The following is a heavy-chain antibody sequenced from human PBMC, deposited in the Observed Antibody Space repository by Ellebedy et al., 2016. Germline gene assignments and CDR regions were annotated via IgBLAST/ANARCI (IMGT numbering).Heavy chain of an antibody. Sequence: GESLKISCTASGFSFGNYWMTWVRQAPGKGLEWVANINEDGSQRQYLDSVRGRFTVSRDNAKSSVFLQMNSLRGEDTATYYCAREGVTTGDFDYWGQGTVVTVSS. V-gene: IGHV3-7*03. CDR1: GFSFGNYW. CDR2: INEDGSQR. CDR3: AREGVTTGDFDY. D-gene: IGHD4-17*01. J-gene: IGHJ4*02.